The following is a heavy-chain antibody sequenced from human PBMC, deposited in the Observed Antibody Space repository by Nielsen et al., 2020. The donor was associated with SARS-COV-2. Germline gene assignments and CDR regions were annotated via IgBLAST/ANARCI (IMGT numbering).Heavy chain of an antibody. V-gene: IGHV3-74*01. J-gene: IGHJ4*02. Sequence: GESLKISCAASGFTFNKYWMHWVRQAPGKGLVWVSSINTDGISSKYADSVEGRFTISRDNARNTLYLHMNSLGAEDTAVYFCARFPEEYSSSSGTDYWGQGTLVTVSS. CDR2: INTDGISS. CDR1: GFTFNKYW. CDR3: ARFPEEYSSSSGTDY. D-gene: IGHD6-6*01.